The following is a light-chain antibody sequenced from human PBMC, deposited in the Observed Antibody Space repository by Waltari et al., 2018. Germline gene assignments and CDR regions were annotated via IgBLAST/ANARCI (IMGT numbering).Light chain of an antibody. CDR2: KAS. CDR3: QQYNSYSLT. CDR1: QMIRSW. Sequence: TGRGSQMIRSWLAGYQQKPGKAPKLLIYKASRLESGVPSRFSGSGSGTEFTLTISSLQPDDFATYYCQQYNSYSLTFGGGTKVEIK. J-gene: IGKJ4*01. V-gene: IGKV1-5*03.